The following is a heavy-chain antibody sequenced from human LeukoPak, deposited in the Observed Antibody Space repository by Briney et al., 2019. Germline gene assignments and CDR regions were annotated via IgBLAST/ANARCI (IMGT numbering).Heavy chain of an antibody. J-gene: IGHJ4*02. D-gene: IGHD3-10*01. Sequence: GGSLRLSCAASGFTLGNYAMSWVRQAPGKGLEWVSAISGNGYNRYYADSVKGRFTISSESSGNTLYLQMHNLRAEDTAVYYCAKGVRLWFAFYFNYWGQGTLVTVSS. CDR3: AKGVRLWFAFYFNY. CDR1: GFTLGNYA. CDR2: ISGNGYNR. V-gene: IGHV3-23*01.